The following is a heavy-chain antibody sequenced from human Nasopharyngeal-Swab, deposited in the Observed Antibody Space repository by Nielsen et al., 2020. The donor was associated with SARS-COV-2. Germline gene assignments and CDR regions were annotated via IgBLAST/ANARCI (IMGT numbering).Heavy chain of an antibody. V-gene: IGHV3-30-3*01. D-gene: IGHD2-2*01. Sequence: WIPQPPGKGLEWVAVISYDGSNKYYADSVKGRFTISGDNSKNTLYLQMNSLRAEDTAVYYCARSGDYCSSTSCYLSDAFDIWGQGTMVTVSS. CDR3: ARSGDYCSSTSCYLSDAFDI. CDR2: ISYDGSNK. J-gene: IGHJ3*02.